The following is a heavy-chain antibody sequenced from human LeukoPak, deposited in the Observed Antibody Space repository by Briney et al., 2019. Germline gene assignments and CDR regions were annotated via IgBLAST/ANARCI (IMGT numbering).Heavy chain of an antibody. Sequence: PSETLSLTCTVSGGSISSSTYYGGWIRQSPGKGLEWIGSIFYSGNTYYNPSLKSRVTISIDTSKNQSSLKLSSVTAADTAVYYCASSSGGSCCIPDYWGQGTLVTVSS. J-gene: IGHJ4*02. CDR2: IFYSGNT. D-gene: IGHD2-15*01. V-gene: IGHV4-39*07. CDR3: ASSSGGSCCIPDY. CDR1: GGSISSSTYY.